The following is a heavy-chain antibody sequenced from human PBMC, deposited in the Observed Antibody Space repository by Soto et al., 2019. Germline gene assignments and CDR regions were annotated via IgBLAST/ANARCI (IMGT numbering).Heavy chain of an antibody. J-gene: IGHJ1*01. V-gene: IGHV3-23*01. CDR3: ARSDIVVVVAATPDGQYFQH. Sequence: GGSLRLSCAASGFTFSSYAMSWVRQAPGKGLEWVSAISGSGGSTYYADPVKGRFTISRDNSKNTLYLQMNSLRAEDTAVYYCARSDIVVVVAATPDGQYFQHWGQGTLVTVSS. CDR1: GFTFSSYA. CDR2: ISGSGGST. D-gene: IGHD2-15*01.